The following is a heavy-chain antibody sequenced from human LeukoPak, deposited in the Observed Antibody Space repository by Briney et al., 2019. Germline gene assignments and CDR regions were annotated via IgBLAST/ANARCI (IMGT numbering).Heavy chain of an antibody. CDR1: GFTFSSYW. J-gene: IGHJ6*02. V-gene: IGHV3-23*01. CDR2: IGGSGGDT. CDR3: AGLKGMDV. Sequence: GGSLRLSCEASGFTFSSYWMSWVRQAPGKGLEWVSSIGGSGGDTYYADSVKGRFTISRDNSKNTLHLQMNSLRAEDTAVYYCAGLKGMDVWGQGTTVTVSS.